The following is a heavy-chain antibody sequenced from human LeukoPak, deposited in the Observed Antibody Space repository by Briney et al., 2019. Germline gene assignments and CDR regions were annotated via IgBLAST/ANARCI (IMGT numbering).Heavy chain of an antibody. D-gene: IGHD3-10*01. Sequence: GESLKISCKGSAYSSTSYWISWVGQMPGKGLEWMGWIVPSDSYTNYSPSFQGHVTISADKSISTAYLQWSSPKASDTAMYYCARQSYYYGSGSYYEQDYWGQGTLVTVSS. CDR3: ARQSYYYGSGSYYEQDY. CDR2: IVPSDSYT. V-gene: IGHV5-10-1*01. CDR1: AYSSTSYW. J-gene: IGHJ4*02.